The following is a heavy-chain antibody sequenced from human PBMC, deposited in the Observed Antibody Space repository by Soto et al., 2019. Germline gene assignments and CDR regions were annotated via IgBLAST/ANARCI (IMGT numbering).Heavy chain of an antibody. CDR3: ARDPRSWELQDYNWFDP. Sequence: SVKVSCKASGGTFSSYAISWVRQAPGQGLEWMGGIIPIFGTANYAQKFQGRVTITADESTSTAYMELSSLRSEDTAVYYCARDPRSWELQDYNWFDPWGQGTLVTVS. CDR1: GGTFSSYA. CDR2: IIPIFGTA. V-gene: IGHV1-69*13. D-gene: IGHD1-26*01. J-gene: IGHJ5*02.